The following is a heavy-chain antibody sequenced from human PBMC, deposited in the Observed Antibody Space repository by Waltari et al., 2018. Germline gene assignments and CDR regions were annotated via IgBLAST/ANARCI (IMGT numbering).Heavy chain of an antibody. CDR3: AAGFLEWLLDYYYYYGMDV. D-gene: IGHD3-3*01. CDR2: INHSGST. V-gene: IGHV4-34*01. J-gene: IGHJ6*02. Sequence: QVQLQQWGAGLLKPSETLSLPCAVYGGSFSGYYWSWIRQPPGKGLEWIGEINHSGSTNYNPALKSRVTISVDTSKNQFALKLSSVTAADTAGYYCAAGFLEWLLDYYYYYGMDVWGQGTTVTVSS. CDR1: GGSFSGYY.